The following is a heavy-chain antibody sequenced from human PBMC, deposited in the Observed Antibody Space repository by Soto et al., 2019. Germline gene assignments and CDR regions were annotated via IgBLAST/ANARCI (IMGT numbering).Heavy chain of an antibody. CDR3: AQAVWVTWGLYFFDS. CDR2: IFASGGST. CDR1: GFAFSSYA. D-gene: IGHD7-27*01. J-gene: IGHJ4*02. Sequence: EVHLLESGGDLLQPGGSLRLSCAASGFAFSSYAMGWVRQAPGKGLAWVSGIFASGGSTYYADSLMGRFTNSRDNSKNTLYMQMNSLRPEDTAVYYCAQAVWVTWGLYFFDSCGQGTLVSVSS. V-gene: IGHV3-23*01.